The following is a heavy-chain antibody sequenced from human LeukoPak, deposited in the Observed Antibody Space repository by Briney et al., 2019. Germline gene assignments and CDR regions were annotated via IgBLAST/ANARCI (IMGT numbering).Heavy chain of an antibody. CDR2: IDTDGSNT. CDR1: GFTFSSYW. V-gene: IGHV3-74*01. Sequence: GGSLRLSCAASGFTFSSYWIHWVRQAPGKGLVWVSRIDTDGSNTNYADSVKGRFTISRDNAQNTVYLQMNSLRSEDTAVYYCTRHADLVDTAMGGMTDWGQGTLVTVSS. J-gene: IGHJ4*02. CDR3: TRHADLVDTAMGGMTD. D-gene: IGHD5-18*01.